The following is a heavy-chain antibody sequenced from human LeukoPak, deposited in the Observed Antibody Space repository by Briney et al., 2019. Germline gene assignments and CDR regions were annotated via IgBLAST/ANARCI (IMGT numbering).Heavy chain of an antibody. J-gene: IGHJ6*02. CDR3: AKPLIAVAGTYYYYGMDV. D-gene: IGHD6-19*01. CDR2: ISYDGSNK. V-gene: IGHV3-30*18. CDR1: GFMFSSYG. Sequence: PGRSLRLSCAASGFMFSSYGMHWVRQAPGKGLEWVAVISYDGSNKYYADSVKGRFTISRDNSKNTLYLQMNSLRAEDTAVYYCAKPLIAVAGTYYYYGMDVWGQGTTVTVSS.